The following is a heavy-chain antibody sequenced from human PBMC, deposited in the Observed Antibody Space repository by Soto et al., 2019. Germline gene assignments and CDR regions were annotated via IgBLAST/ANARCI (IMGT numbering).Heavy chain of an antibody. CDR3: ARDLYDILTGYYHGYYFDY. CDR1: GGSISSYY. Sequence: KTSETLSLTCTVSGGSISSYYWSWIRQPAGKGLEWIGRIYTSGSTNYNPSLKSRVTMSVDTSKNQFSLKLSSVTAADTAVYYCARDLYDILTGYYHGYYFDYWGQGTLVTVSS. V-gene: IGHV4-4*07. CDR2: IYTSGST. J-gene: IGHJ4*02. D-gene: IGHD3-9*01.